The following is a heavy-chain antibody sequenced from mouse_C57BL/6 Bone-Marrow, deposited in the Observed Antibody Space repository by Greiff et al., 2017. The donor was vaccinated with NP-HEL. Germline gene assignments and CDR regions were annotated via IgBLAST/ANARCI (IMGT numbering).Heavy chain of an antibody. Sequence: VMLVESGPGILQSSQTLSLTCSFSGFSLSTSGMGVSWIRQPSGKGLEWLAHIYWDDDKRYNPSLKSRLTISKDTSRNQVFLKITSVDTADTATYYCARSITTVVASPYWYFDVWGTGTTVTVSS. CDR1: GFSLSTSGMG. CDR2: IYWDDDK. D-gene: IGHD1-1*01. CDR3: ARSITTVVASPYWYFDV. V-gene: IGHV8-12*01. J-gene: IGHJ1*03.